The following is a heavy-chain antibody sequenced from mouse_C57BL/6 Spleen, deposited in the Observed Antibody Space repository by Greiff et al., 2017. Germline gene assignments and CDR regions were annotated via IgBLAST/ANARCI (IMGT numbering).Heavy chain of an antibody. D-gene: IGHD2-10*01. V-gene: IGHV1-18*01. CDR3: ARSYYGPAWCAY. J-gene: IGHJ3*01. Sequence: EVQLQQSGPELVKPGASVKIPCKASGYTFTDYTMAWVHQTQGKSLEWIGDINPNNGGTIYNQKFKGKATLTVDKSSSTAYMELRSLTSEDTAVYYCARSYYGPAWCAYWGQGTLVTVSA. CDR2: INPNNGGT. CDR1: GYTFTDYT.